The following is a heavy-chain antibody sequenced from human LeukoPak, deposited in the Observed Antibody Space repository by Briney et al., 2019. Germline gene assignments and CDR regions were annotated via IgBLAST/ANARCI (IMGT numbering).Heavy chain of an antibody. CDR1: GFTFDDYA. V-gene: IGHV3-9*01. CDR3: AKDKGLGIMITFGGVTFDY. Sequence: PGGALRLSCAASGFTFDDYAMHWVRQAPGKGLEWVSGISWNSGSIGYADSVKGRFTISRDNAKNSLYLQMNSLRAEDTALYYCAKDKGLGIMITFGGVTFDYWGQGTLVTVSS. J-gene: IGHJ4*02. D-gene: IGHD3-16*01. CDR2: ISWNSGSI.